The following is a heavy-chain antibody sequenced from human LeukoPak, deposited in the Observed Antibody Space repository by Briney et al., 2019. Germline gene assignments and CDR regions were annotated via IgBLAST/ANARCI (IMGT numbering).Heavy chain of an antibody. CDR2: ISSSGITI. CDR3: ARGGTFGVDISDY. CDR1: GFTFSSYS. J-gene: IGHJ4*02. V-gene: IGHV3-48*01. Sequence: GGSLRLSCEASGFTFSSYSVSWVRQAPGKGPQWVSYISSSGITIYHADSVKGRFTISRDNAKNSLFLQMSSLRAEDTAVYYCARGGTFGVDISDYWGQGTLVTVSS. D-gene: IGHD3-3*01.